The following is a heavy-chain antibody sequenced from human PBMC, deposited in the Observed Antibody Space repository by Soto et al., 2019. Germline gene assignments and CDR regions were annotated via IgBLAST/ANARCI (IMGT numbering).Heavy chain of an antibody. J-gene: IGHJ4*02. Sequence: EVQLVESGGGLVQPGGSLRLSCAASGFTFSSYWMHWVRQAPGKGLVWVSRIKSDGSSKSYADSVKGRFTISRDNAKNTLYLQMNSLRAEDTAVYYCAREGYSDGPLGYWGQGTLVTVSS. CDR1: GFTFSSYW. CDR3: AREGYSDGPLGY. CDR2: IKSDGSSK. D-gene: IGHD5-18*01. V-gene: IGHV3-74*01.